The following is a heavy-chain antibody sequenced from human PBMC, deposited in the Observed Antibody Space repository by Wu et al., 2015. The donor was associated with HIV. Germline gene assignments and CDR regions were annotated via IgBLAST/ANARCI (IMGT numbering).Heavy chain of an antibody. CDR1: GYTFIDYY. CDR3: ARLQSLHGLYSNADY. V-gene: IGHV1-2*02. Sequence: QVQLVQSEAEVKKPGASVMVSCKASGYTFIDYYIYWVRQAPGQGPEWMGWINTNRGGTKYAQKFQGRVTLTRDTAVTTAYLELNSPRSDDTAVYYCARLQSLHGLYSNADYWGQGTLVTVSS. J-gene: IGHJ4*02. CDR2: INTNRGGT. D-gene: IGHD3-10*01.